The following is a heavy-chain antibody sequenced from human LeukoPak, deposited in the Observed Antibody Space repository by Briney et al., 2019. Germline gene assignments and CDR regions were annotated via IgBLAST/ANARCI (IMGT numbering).Heavy chain of an antibody. CDR2: LYYSGST. CDR1: GGSISSSSYY. V-gene: IGHV4-39*01. CDR3: ARDYDSSGYSDY. J-gene: IGHJ4*02. D-gene: IGHD3-22*01. Sequence: PSETLSLTCTVSGGSISSSSYYWGWIRQPPGKGLEWIGSLYYSGSTYYNPSLKSRVTISVDTSKNRFSLKLSSVTAADTAVYYCARDYDSSGYSDYWGQGTLVTVSS.